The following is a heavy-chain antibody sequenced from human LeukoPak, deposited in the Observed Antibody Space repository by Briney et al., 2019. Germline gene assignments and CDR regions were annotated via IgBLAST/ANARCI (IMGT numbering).Heavy chain of an antibody. CDR3: ARVGGTNYYYYGMDV. CDR1: GGSISSYY. V-gene: IGHV4-59*01. D-gene: IGHD1-1*01. Sequence: PSETLSLTCTVSGGSISSYYWSWIRQPPGKGLEWIGYIYDSGSTNYNPSLKSRVTISVDTSKNQFSLKLSSVTAADTAVYYCARVGGTNYYYYGMDVWGQGTTVTVSS. J-gene: IGHJ6*02. CDR2: IYDSGST.